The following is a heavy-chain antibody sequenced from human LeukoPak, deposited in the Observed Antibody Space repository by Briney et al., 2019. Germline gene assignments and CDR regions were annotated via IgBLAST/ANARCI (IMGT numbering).Heavy chain of an antibody. V-gene: IGHV4-38-2*02. CDR1: GYSVSSGYY. CDR2: IYHSGDT. J-gene: IGHJ3*02. CDR3: ARSLPTYYYDSSGFMVGSFDI. Sequence: SETLSLTYTVSGYSVSSGYYWGWIRQPPGKGLEWIASIYHSGDTYYNPSLRSRVTISLDTSKNQLSLKLSSVTAADTAVYYCARSLPTYYYDSSGFMVGSFDIWGQGTMVTVSS. D-gene: IGHD3-22*01.